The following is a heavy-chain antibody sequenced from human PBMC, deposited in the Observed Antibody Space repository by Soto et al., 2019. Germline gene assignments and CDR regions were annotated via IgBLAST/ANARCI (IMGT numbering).Heavy chain of an antibody. CDR2: IDWDGDK. V-gene: IGHV2-70*13. J-gene: IGHJ4*02. CDR1: GSSLNASGMC. CDR3: ARMRGSYISPLDS. Sequence: ASGPTLVNPTQTLTLTCTFSGSSLNASGMCLTWIRQPPGRALEWLATIDWDGDKYYTSSLATRLTISKDTSKNQVALTMTNMQPVDTGTHFCARMRGSYISPLDSWGQGALVTAPQ. D-gene: IGHD5-18*01.